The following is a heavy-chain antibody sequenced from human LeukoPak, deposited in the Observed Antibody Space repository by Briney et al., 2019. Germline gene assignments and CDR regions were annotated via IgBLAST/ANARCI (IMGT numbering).Heavy chain of an antibody. J-gene: IGHJ6*03. CDR3: ARATGPFGYYYYYYMDV. CDR2: IIPIFGTA. Sequence: SVKVSCKASGGTFSSYAISWVRQAPGQGLEWMGGIIPIFGTANYAQKFQGRVTITTDESTSTAYMELSSLRSEDTAVYYCARATGPFGYYYYYYMDVWGKGTTITVSS. CDR1: GGTFSSYA. D-gene: IGHD3-3*01. V-gene: IGHV1-69*05.